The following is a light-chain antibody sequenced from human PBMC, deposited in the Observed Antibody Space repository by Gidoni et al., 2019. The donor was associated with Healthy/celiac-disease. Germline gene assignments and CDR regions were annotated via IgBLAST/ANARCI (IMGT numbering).Light chain of an antibody. CDR2: GAS. V-gene: IGKV3-20*01. CDR3: QQYGSSPLT. J-gene: IGKJ4*01. Sequence: EIVLTQSPRTLSLSPAERATPSCRASQSVSSSYLAWYQQKPGQAPRLLIYGASSRATGIPDRFSGSGSGTDFTLTISRLEPEDFAVYYCQQYGSSPLTFGGGTKVEIK. CDR1: QSVSSSY.